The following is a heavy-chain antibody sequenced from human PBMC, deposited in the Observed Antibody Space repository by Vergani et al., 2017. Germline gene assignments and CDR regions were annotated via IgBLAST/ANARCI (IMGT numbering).Heavy chain of an antibody. CDR3: ARVRRIYCSGGSCYEVYYYYMDV. V-gene: IGHV4-61*02. J-gene: IGHJ6*03. D-gene: IGHD2-15*01. CDR2: IYTSGST. Sequence: QVQLQESGPGLVKPSQTLSLTCTVSGGSISSGSYYWSWIRQPAGKGLEWIGRIYTSGSTNYNPSLKSRVTISVDTSKNQFSLKLSSVTAADTAVYYCARVRRIYCSGGSCYEVYYYYMDVWGKGP. CDR1: GGSISSGSYY.